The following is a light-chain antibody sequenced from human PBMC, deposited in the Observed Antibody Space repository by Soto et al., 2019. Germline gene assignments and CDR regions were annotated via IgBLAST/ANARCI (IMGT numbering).Light chain of an antibody. Sequence: DLQMTQSPSTLSASVGDRVTITCRASQSISTWLAWYQQKPGKAPKLLIYDASSLESGVPSRFSGSGSGTEFTLPVGSLQPDDFATYYCQHYNTHSPPGTFGQGTKLEIK. V-gene: IGKV1-5*01. CDR3: QHYNTHSPPGT. CDR1: QSISTW. CDR2: DAS. J-gene: IGKJ2*02.